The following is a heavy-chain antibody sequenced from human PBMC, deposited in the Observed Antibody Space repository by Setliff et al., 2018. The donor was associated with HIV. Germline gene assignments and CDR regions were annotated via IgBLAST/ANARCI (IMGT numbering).Heavy chain of an antibody. CDR2: IIPMFGTP. CDR1: GGTFSNYA. Sequence: SVKISCKASGGTFSNYAVSWVRQAPGQGLEWMGGIIPMFGTPNYAQKFQGRGTITVDESTSTAYMELSSLTSEDTAVYYCARDTHYFDRRDYYFYIDVWGKGTTVTVSS. CDR3: ARDTHYFDRRDYYFYIDV. D-gene: IGHD3-22*01. J-gene: IGHJ6*03. V-gene: IGHV1-69*13.